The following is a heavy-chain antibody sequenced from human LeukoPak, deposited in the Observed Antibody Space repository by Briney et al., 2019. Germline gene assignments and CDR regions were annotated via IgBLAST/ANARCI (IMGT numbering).Heavy chain of an antibody. CDR1: RYTFTSYD. CDR2: MNPNSGNT. CDR3: ARGEAVVAAGAISVVYYYGMDV. J-gene: IGHJ6*02. V-gene: IGHV1-8*01. Sequence: GASVKVSCKASRYTFTSYDINWVRQATGQGLEWMGWMNPNSGNTGYAQKFQGRVTMTRNTSISTAYMELSRLRSEDTAVYYCARGEAVVAAGAISVVYYYGMDVWGQGTTVTVSS. D-gene: IGHD2-15*01.